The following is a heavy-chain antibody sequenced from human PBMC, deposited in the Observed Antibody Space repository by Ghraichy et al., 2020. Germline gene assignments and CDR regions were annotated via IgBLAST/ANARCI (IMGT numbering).Heavy chain of an antibody. CDR1: GYTFTSYD. Sequence: ASVKVSCKASGYTFTSYDINWVRQATGQGLEWMGWMNPNSGNTGYAQKFQGRVTMTRKTSISTAYMELSSLRSEDTAVYYCARPRSGTTSWFDPWGQGTLVTVSS. CDR3: ARPRSGTTSWFDP. J-gene: IGHJ5*02. D-gene: IGHD1-1*01. CDR2: MNPNSGNT. V-gene: IGHV1-8*01.